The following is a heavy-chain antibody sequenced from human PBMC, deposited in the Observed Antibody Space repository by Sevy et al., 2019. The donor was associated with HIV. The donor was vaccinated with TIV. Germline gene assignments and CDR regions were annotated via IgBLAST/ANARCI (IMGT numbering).Heavy chain of an antibody. Sequence: SETLSLTCTVSGGSISSGNYYWHWIRQPPGKGLEWIGYISYTGNTYYNPSLKSPVTISVETSNNQFSLRLTSVTAADTAVYYCARDATEYTNSSVWFDPWGQGTLVTVSS. CDR3: ARDATEYTNSSVWFDP. J-gene: IGHJ5*02. V-gene: IGHV4-30-4*01. D-gene: IGHD6-6*01. CDR1: GGSISSGNYY. CDR2: ISYTGNT.